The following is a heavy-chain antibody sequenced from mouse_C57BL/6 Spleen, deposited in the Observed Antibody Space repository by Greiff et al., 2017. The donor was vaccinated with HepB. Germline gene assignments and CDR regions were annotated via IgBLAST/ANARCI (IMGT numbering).Heavy chain of an antibody. CDR2: ISYSGST. Sequence: EVKLEESGPGLAKPSQTLSLTCSVTGYSITSDYWNWIRKFPGNKLEYMGYISYSGSTYYNPSLKSRISITRDTSKNQYYLQLNSVTTEDTATYYCARYKGSMVTSGSFDVWGTGTTVTVSS. V-gene: IGHV3-8*01. J-gene: IGHJ1*03. CDR3: ARYKGSMVTSGSFDV. D-gene: IGHD2-2*01. CDR1: GYSITSDY.